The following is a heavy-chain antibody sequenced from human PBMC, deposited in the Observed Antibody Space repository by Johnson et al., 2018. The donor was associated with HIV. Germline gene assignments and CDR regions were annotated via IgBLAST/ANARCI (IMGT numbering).Heavy chain of an antibody. Sequence: QLVESGGGVVQPGRSLRLSCAASGFTFSSYAMHWVRQAQGKGLEWVAVISYDGRHKYYADSVKGRFTISSDNSKNTLFLQMNSLRAEDTAVYYCVRRFYDSSAFDIWGQGTLVTVSS. CDR3: VRRFYDSSAFDI. CDR1: GFTFSSYA. V-gene: IGHV3-30-3*01. CDR2: ISYDGRHK. J-gene: IGHJ3*02. D-gene: IGHD3-22*01.